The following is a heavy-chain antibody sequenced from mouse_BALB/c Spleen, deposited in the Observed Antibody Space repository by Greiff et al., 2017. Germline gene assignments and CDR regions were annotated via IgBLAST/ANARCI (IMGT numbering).Heavy chain of an antibody. D-gene: IGHD2-4*01. J-gene: IGHJ4*01. V-gene: IGHV3-2*02. CDR3: ARVDYDYYYYAMDY. Sequence: EVKLQESGPGLVKPSQSLSLTCTVTGYSITSDYAWNWIRQFPGNKLEWMGYISYSGSTSYNPSLKSRISITRDTSKNQFFLQLNSVTTEDTATYYCARVDYDYYYYAMDYWGQGTSVTVSS. CDR1: GYSITSDYA. CDR2: ISYSGST.